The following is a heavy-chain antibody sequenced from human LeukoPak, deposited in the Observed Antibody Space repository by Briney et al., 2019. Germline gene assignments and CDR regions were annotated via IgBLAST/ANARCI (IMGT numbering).Heavy chain of an antibody. CDR2: IGSDGYSK. V-gene: IGHV3-30*02. Sequence: GGTLRLSCAASGFTFSSYGMSWVRQAPGKGLEWVAIIGSDGYSKYYGDSVKGRFTISRDNSKNAVYLQMNSLRTEDTAVYYCAKGGATVTRYVDQWGQGTLVTVSS. J-gene: IGHJ4*02. D-gene: IGHD4-17*01. CDR3: AKGGATVTRYVDQ. CDR1: GFTFSSYG.